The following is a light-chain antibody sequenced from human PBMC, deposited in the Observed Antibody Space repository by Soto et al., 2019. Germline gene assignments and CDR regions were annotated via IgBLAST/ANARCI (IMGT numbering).Light chain of an antibody. CDR3: QQSYSTPRT. V-gene: IGKV1-39*01. CDR2: AAS. J-gene: IGKJ1*01. CDR1: QSISNY. Sequence: DIQMTQSPSSLSASVGDRVTITCRASQSISNYLNWYQQKPGKAPKLLMYAASSLQSGVPSRFGGCGSGTDFTLTISSLQPEDFATYYCQQSYSTPRTFGQGTKVEIK.